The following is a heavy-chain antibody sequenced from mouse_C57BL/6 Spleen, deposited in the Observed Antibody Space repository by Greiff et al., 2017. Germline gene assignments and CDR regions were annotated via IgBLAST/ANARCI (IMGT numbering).Heavy chain of an antibody. V-gene: IGHV1-82*01. CDR3: ASSVTTVVAYYDMDY. CDR1: GYAFSSSW. CDR2: IYPGDGDT. J-gene: IGHJ4*01. Sequence: QVQLQQSGPELVKPGASVTLSCKASGYAFSSSWMNWVKQRPGKGLEWIGRIYPGDGDTNYNGKFKGKATLTVDKSSSTAYMQLSSLTSEDSAVYICASSVTTVVAYYDMDYWGQGTTVTVSS. D-gene: IGHD1-1*01.